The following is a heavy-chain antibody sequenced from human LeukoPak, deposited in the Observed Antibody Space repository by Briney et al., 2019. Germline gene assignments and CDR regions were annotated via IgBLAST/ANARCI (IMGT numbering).Heavy chain of an antibody. CDR2: ISAYNGNT. Sequence: GASVNVSCKSSVYTFTSYGISWVRQAPGQGLEWMGWISAYNGNTNYAQKLQGRVTMTTDTSTSTAYMELRSLRSDDTAVYYCARDIAVAAYFDYWGQGTLVTVSS. J-gene: IGHJ4*02. D-gene: IGHD6-19*01. V-gene: IGHV1-18*01. CDR1: VYTFTSYG. CDR3: ARDIAVAAYFDY.